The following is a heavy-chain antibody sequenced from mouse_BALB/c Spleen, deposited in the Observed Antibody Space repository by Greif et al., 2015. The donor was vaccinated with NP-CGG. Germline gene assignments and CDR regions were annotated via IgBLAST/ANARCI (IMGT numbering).Heavy chain of an antibody. D-gene: IGHD1-1*02. CDR1: GFTFSSYT. V-gene: IGHV5-9*03. CDR3: ASLWPHWYFDV. J-gene: IGHJ1*01. CDR2: ISSGGGNT. Sequence: EVKLVESGGGLVKPGGSLKLSCAASGFTFSSYTMSWVRQTPEKRLEWVATISSGGGNTYYPDSVKGRFTISRDNAKNNLYLQMSSLRSEDTALYYGASLWPHWYFDVWGAGTTVTVSS.